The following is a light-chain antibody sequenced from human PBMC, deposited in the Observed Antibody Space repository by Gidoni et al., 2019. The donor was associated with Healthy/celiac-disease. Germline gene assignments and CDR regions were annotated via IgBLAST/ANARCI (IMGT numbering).Light chain of an antibody. Sequence: QPALTQPASVSGSPGQAITISCTGTSSDVGGYNYVSWYQQHPGKAPKLMIYEVSNRPSGVSTRFSGSKSGNTASLTISGLQAEDEADYYCSSYTSSSTVVFGGGTKLTVL. CDR1: SSDVGGYNY. CDR2: EVS. CDR3: SSYTSSSTVV. V-gene: IGLV2-14*01. J-gene: IGLJ2*01.